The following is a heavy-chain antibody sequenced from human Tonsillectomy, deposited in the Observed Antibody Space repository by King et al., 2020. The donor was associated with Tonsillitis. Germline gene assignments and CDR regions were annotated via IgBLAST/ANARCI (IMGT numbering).Heavy chain of an antibody. CDR1: GFTFDDYA. V-gene: IGHV3-43D*03. D-gene: IGHD3-10*01. CDR2: VSWDGGTT. J-gene: IGHJ6*02. CDR3: AKDRGLLGFGDSPIGCMDV. Sequence: VQLVESGGVVVQPGGSLRLSCAASGFTFDDYAMHWVRQAPGKGLEWVSLVSWDGGTTYYADSVKGRFTISRDNSKNSLYLQMNSLRPEDTALYYCAKDRGLLGFGDSPIGCMDVWGQGTTVTVSS.